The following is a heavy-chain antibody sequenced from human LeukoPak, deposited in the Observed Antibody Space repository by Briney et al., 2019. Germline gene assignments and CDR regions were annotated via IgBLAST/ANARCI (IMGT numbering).Heavy chain of an antibody. Sequence: GRSLRLSCAASGFTFSSYAMHWVHQAPGKGLEWVAVISYGGSNKYYADSVKGRFTISRDNSKNTLYLQMNSLRAEDTAVYYCAREYNWIQQGSFDYWGQGTLVTVSS. V-gene: IGHV3-30-3*01. CDR1: GFTFSSYA. J-gene: IGHJ4*02. D-gene: IGHD1-20*01. CDR2: ISYGGSNK. CDR3: AREYNWIQQGSFDY.